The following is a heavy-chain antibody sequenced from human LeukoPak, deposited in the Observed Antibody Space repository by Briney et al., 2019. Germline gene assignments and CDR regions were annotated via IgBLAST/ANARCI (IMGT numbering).Heavy chain of an antibody. CDR3: AKDHPVPAAQGGYFDY. CDR1: GFTFSSYG. V-gene: IGHV3-30*02. CDR2: IRYDGSNK. D-gene: IGHD2-2*01. Sequence: GGSLRLSCAASGFTFSSYGMHWVCQAPGKGLEWVAFIRYDGSNKYYADSVKGRFTISRDNSKNTLYLQMNSLRAEDTAVYYCAKDHPVPAAQGGYFDYWGQGTLVTVSS. J-gene: IGHJ4*02.